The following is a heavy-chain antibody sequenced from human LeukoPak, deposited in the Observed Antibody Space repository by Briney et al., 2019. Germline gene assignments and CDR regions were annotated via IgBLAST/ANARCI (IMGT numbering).Heavy chain of an antibody. CDR1: GFTFSSYA. Sequence: GGSLRLSCAASGFTFSSYAMHWVRQAPGKGLEWVAVISYDGSNKYYADSVKGRFTISRDNSKNTLYLQKNSLRAEDTAVYYCARGITIFPGYYYGMDVWGQGTTVTVSS. V-gene: IGHV3-30*04. J-gene: IGHJ6*02. CDR2: ISYDGSNK. CDR3: ARGITIFPGYYYGMDV. D-gene: IGHD3-9*01.